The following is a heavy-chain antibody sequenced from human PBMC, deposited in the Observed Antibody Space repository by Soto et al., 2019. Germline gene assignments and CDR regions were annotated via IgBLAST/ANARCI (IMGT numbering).Heavy chain of an antibody. CDR3: ARGLAAAGTIGWFAP. CDR2: INAGNGNT. CDR1: GYTFTNYA. V-gene: IGHV1-3*01. D-gene: IGHD6-13*01. J-gene: IGHJ5*02. Sequence: QVPLVQSGPEVKKPGASVKVSCKASGYTFTNYAIHWVRQAPGQRLEWMGWINAGNGNTKYSQNFQGRVDITRDTSASTAYMDLSSLTSEDTAVYYCARGLAAAGTIGWFAPWGQGTLVTVSS.